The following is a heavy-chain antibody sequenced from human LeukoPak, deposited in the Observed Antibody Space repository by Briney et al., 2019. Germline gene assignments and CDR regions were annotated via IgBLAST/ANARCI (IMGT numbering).Heavy chain of an antibody. CDR1: GFTFSSYE. D-gene: IGHD5-18*01. V-gene: IGHV3-48*03. CDR3: ARGFRDTAMFLYY. J-gene: IGHJ4*02. CDR2: ISGSSSNV. Sequence: GGSLRLSCAASGFTFSSYEMNWVRQAPGKGLEWISAISGSSSNVYYAASVRGRFTISRDNAENSLYLQLNTMRAEDTAVYYCARGFRDTAMFLYYWGQGTLVTVSS.